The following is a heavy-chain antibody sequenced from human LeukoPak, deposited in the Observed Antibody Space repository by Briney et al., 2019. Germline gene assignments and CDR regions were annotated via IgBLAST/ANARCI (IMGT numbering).Heavy chain of an antibody. CDR3: AGTVAAGYLNRFDY. J-gene: IGHJ4*02. D-gene: IGHD6-13*01. V-gene: IGHV3-30*02. CDR2: IRYDGSNK. Sequence: PGGSLRLSCAASGFTFSSYGMHWGRQAPGKGLEWVAFIRYDGSNKYYADSVKGRFTISRDNSKNTLYLQMNSLRAEDTAVYYCAGTVAAGYLNRFDYWGQGTLVTVSS. CDR1: GFTFSSYG.